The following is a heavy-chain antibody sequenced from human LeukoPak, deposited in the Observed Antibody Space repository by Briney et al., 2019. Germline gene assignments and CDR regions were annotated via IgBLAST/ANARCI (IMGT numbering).Heavy chain of an antibody. CDR1: GDSISSSTYY. CDR2: VYYSGST. CDR3: ARVLRARKGYYYYYMDV. J-gene: IGHJ6*03. V-gene: IGHV4-39*07. D-gene: IGHD1-26*01. Sequence: SEALSLTCTVSGDSISSSTYYWGWIRQPSGKGLEWIGTVYYSGSTYYNPSLKSRVTISVDTSKNQFSLKLSSVTAADTAVYYCARVLRARKGYYYYYMDVWGKGTTVTVSS.